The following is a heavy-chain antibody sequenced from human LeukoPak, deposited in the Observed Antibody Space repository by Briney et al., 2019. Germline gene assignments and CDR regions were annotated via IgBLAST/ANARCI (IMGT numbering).Heavy chain of an antibody. CDR2: INHSGST. CDR3: ARGGGSGSYGIAY. D-gene: IGHD3-10*01. V-gene: IGHV4-34*01. Sequence: MSSETLSLTCAVYGGSFSGYYWSWIRQPPGKGLEWIGEINHSGSTNYNPSLKSRVTISVDTSKNQFSLKLSSVTAADTAVYYCARGGGSGSYGIAYWGPGKPVTVSS. CDR1: GGSFSGYY. J-gene: IGHJ4*02.